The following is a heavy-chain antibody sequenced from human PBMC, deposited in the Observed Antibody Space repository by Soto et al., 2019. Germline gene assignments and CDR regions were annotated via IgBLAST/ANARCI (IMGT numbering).Heavy chain of an antibody. CDR3: ANGSIEYSASVDN. CDR1: GFSFSSYV. Sequence: EVQLLESGGGLVQPGGSLRLSCAASGFSFSSYVMVWVRQAPGKWLEWVSVISARGGSLYFADSVKGRFTISRDNSKNVLSLEMNSLRAEDTATYFCANGSIEYSASVDNWGQGTLVVVSS. CDR2: ISARGGSL. V-gene: IGHV3-23*01. J-gene: IGHJ4*02. D-gene: IGHD5-12*01.